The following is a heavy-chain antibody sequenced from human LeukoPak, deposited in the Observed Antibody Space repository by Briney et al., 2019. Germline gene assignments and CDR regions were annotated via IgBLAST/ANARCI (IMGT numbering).Heavy chain of an antibody. J-gene: IGHJ5*02. Sequence: GGSLRLSCAASGFTFSSYSMNWVRQAPGKGLEWVSSISSSSSYIYYADSVKGRFTISRDNAKNSLYLQMNSLRAEDTAVYYCARRSTTTVNNWFDPWGQGTLVTVSS. D-gene: IGHD2/OR15-2a*01. CDR2: ISSSSSYI. V-gene: IGHV3-21*01. CDR1: GFTFSSYS. CDR3: ARRSTTTVNNWFDP.